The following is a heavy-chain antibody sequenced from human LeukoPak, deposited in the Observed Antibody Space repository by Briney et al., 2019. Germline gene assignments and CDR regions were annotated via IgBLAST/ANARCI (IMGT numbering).Heavy chain of an antibody. CDR3: ARDGPVTMIVVKMFDY. CDR1: GFTFSSYA. D-gene: IGHD3-22*01. J-gene: IGHJ4*02. CDR2: ISYDGCNK. V-gene: IGHV3-30-3*01. Sequence: GRSLRLSCAASGFTFSSYAMHGVRHAPGRGRVWGAVISYDGCNKYYADSVKGRFTISRDNSKNTLYLQMNSLRAEDTAVYYCARDGPVTMIVVKMFDYWGQGTPVTVPS.